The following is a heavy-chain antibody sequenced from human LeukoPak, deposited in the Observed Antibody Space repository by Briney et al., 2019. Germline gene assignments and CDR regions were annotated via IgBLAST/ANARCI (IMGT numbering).Heavy chain of an antibody. J-gene: IGHJ6*03. CDR2: IWYDGSNK. CDR1: GFTFSSYG. Sequence: GGSLRLSCAASGFTFSSYGMHWVRQAPGKGLEWVAVIWYDGSNKYYADFVKGRFTISRDNSKNTLYLQMNSLRAEDTAVYYCARVTYYYYMDVWGKGTTVTVSS. CDR3: ARVTYYYYMDV. V-gene: IGHV3-33*01.